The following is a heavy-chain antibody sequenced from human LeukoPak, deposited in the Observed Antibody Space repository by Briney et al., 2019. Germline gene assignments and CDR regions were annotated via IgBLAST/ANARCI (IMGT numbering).Heavy chain of an antibody. V-gene: IGHV3-66*01. Sequence: GGSLRLSCAASGFSVSSNHMSWVRQAPGKGLEWVSVIYSGGRTSYADSVKGRFTISRDNSKNTLYLQMNNLRAADAVVYYCARGWDNCGGDCYPFDYWGQGSLVTVSS. CDR2: IYSGGRT. D-gene: IGHD2-21*02. J-gene: IGHJ4*02. CDR3: ARGWDNCGGDCYPFDY. CDR1: GFSVSSNH.